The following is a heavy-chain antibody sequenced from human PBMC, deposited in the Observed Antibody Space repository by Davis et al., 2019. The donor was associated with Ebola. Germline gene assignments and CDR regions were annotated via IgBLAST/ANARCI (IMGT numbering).Heavy chain of an antibody. CDR3: TVGVMTTVTTGDY. CDR1: GFTFSGSA. Sequence: GESLKISCAASGFTFSGSAMHWVRQASGKGLEWVGRIRGKANSYATAYAASVKGRFNISRDDSKNTAYLQMNSLKTEDTAVYYCTVGVMTTVTTGDYWGQGTLVTVSS. J-gene: IGHJ4*02. V-gene: IGHV3-73*01. D-gene: IGHD4-17*01. CDR2: IRGKANSYAT.